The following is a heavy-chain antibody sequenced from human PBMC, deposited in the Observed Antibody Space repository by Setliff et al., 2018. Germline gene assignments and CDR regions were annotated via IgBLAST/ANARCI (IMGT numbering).Heavy chain of an antibody. CDR3: ARTCSGSGCYAGLES. CDR1: GFTISYYA. D-gene: IGHD2-15*01. Sequence: LRLSCAASGFTISYYAIHWVRQAPGKGLEWVAVSRYAENYQYYADSVKGRFTISRDNSENTLYLQMNSLRPEDTAVYYCARTCSGSGCYAGLESWGQGTPVTVS. V-gene: IGHV3-30-3*01. CDR2: SRYAENYQ. J-gene: IGHJ4*02.